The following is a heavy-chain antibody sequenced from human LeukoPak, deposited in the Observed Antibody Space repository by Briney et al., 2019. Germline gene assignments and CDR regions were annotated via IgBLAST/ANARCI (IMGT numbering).Heavy chain of an antibody. D-gene: IGHD3-9*01. V-gene: IGHV3-23*01. CDR3: AKMVYYDILTGYHTFDY. J-gene: IGHJ4*02. CDR1: GFTFSSYA. Sequence: GGSLRLFCAPSGFTFSSYAMSWVRHAPGKRLECVSAIGGSGGSTYYADSVKGRFTISRDNSKNTLYLQMNSLRAEDTAVYYCAKMVYYDILTGYHTFDYWGQGTLVTVSS. CDR2: IGGSGGST.